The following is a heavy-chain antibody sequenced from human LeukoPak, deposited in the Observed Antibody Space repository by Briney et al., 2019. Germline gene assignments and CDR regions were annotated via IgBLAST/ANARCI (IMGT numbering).Heavy chain of an antibody. D-gene: IGHD3-3*01. CDR2: IYYSGST. J-gene: IGHJ3*02. CDR1: GGSISSYY. Sequence: SETLSLTCTVSGGSISSYYWSWIRQPPGKGLEWIGYIYYSGSTNYNPSLKSRVTISVDTSKNQFSLKLSSVTAADTAVYYCARDSVSISRAFDIWGQGTMVTVSS. CDR3: ARDSVSISRAFDI. V-gene: IGHV4-59*01.